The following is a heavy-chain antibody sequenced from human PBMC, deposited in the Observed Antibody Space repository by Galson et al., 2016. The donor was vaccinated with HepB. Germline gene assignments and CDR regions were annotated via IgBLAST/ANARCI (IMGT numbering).Heavy chain of an antibody. V-gene: IGHV3-7*03. J-gene: IGHJ6*02. Sequence: SLRLSCAASGFTLISNWMTWVRQAPGKGLEWVANIKQDGSGKYYVDSVKGRFTIYRDNAKNSLFLQMNSLRVEDTAVYYCARLTGWYSSSSWGYDYGLDDWGQGTTVTVSS. CDR3: ARLTGWYSSSSWGYDYGLDD. CDR2: IKQDGSGK. CDR1: GFTLISNW. D-gene: IGHD6-13*01.